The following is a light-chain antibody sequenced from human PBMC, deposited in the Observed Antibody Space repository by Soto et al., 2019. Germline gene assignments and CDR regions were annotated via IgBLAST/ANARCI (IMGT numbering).Light chain of an antibody. V-gene: IGLV1-40*01. CDR1: SSNIGAGYD. Sequence: QPVLTQSPSVSGAPGERVTTSCTRSSSNIGAGYDVHWYQQLPGTAPKLLIYVNSNRPSGGPDRFSRSKSGASASLAITGLQAEDEADYYCQSYDSSLSGSVFGTGTKVTVL. J-gene: IGLJ1*01. CDR2: VNS. CDR3: QSYDSSLSGSV.